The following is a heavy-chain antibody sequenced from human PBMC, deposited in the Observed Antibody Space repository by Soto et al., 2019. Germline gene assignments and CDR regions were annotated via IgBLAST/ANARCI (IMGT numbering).Heavy chain of an antibody. CDR3: VRVLKSIGWDNDVFDI. V-gene: IGHV1-3*01. Sequence: ASVKVSCKASGYTFTSYAMHWVRQAPGQRLEWMGWINAGNGNTKYSQKFQGRVTITRDTSASTAYMELSSLRADDTAVYYCVRVLKSIGWDNDVFDIWGQGTMVTVSS. D-gene: IGHD6-19*01. CDR1: GYTFTSYA. J-gene: IGHJ3*02. CDR2: INAGNGNT.